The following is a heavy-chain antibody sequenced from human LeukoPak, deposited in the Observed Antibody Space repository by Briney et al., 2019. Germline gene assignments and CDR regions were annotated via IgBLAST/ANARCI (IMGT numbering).Heavy chain of an antibody. Sequence: SGGSLRLSCTVSGFTVDSNYMTWVRQAPGKGLEWVSVLYSGDRTYYADSVKGRFTISRDNSKNTLYLQMNSLRAEDTAMYYCPRGFGDIPYWGQGTLVTVSP. CDR2: LYSGDRT. CDR3: PRGFGDIPY. CDR1: GFTVDSNY. J-gene: IGHJ4*02. V-gene: IGHV3-53*01. D-gene: IGHD3-3*01.